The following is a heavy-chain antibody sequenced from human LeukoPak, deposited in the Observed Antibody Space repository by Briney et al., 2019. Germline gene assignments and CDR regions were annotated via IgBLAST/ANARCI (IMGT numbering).Heavy chain of an antibody. CDR2: INAGNGDS. Sequence: GASVKVSCKASGGTFSSYAIHWVRQAPGQRLERMGWINAGNGDSKYSQKLQGRVTITRDTSASTAYMELSSLRSEDTAVYYCARVRLVRGDNWFDPWGQGTLVTVSS. D-gene: IGHD3-10*01. J-gene: IGHJ5*02. CDR3: ARVRLVRGDNWFDP. V-gene: IGHV1-3*01. CDR1: GGTFSSYA.